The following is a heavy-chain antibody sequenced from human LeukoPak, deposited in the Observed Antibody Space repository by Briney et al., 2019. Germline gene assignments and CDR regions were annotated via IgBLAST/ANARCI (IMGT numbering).Heavy chain of an antibody. D-gene: IGHD1-26*01. CDR2: INHSGST. V-gene: IGHV4-34*01. CDR3: ERGRVGPTFNY. Sequence: SETLSLTCAVYGGSFSGYYWSWIRQPPGKGLELIVEINHSGSTNYNPSLKSRVTISVDTSKNQFSLKLSSVTAADTAVYYCERGRVGPTFNYWGQGTLLTVSS. CDR1: GGSFSGYY. J-gene: IGHJ4*02.